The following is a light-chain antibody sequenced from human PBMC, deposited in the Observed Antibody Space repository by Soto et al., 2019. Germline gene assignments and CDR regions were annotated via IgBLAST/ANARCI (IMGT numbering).Light chain of an antibody. CDR3: QQFQDWPRVT. J-gene: IGKJ5*01. V-gene: IGKV3D-15*01. CDR2: GAS. Sequence: EIVMTQSPATLSVSPGERATLSCRASQSISSNIVWYQQKPGQAPRLLIYGASTRATGIPARFSGSGSGTEFTLTISSLQSEDSAVYCCQQFQDWPRVTFGQGTRLEIK. CDR1: QSISSN.